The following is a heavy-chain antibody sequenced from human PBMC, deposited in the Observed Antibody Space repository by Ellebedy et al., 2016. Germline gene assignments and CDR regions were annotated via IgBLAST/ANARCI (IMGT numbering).Heavy chain of an antibody. V-gene: IGHV3-23*01. J-gene: IGHJ4*02. D-gene: IGHD4-17*01. CDR3: RQGHYANY. CDR2: ISAGSDTT. CDR1: GLNFNTFF. Sequence: GESLKISXTASGLNFNTFFMSWVRQAPGKGLEWVSTISAGSDTTRLADSVKGRFTMSRDIPKNTVYLQMNRLRAEDTAVYYCRQGHYANYWGQGTLVTVSS.